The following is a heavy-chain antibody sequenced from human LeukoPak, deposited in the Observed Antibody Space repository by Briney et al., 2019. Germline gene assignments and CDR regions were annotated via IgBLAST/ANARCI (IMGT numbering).Heavy chain of an antibody. CDR3: ATYGSGSYDSHFDH. D-gene: IGHD3-10*01. CDR2: IYYTGST. CDR1: GGSISTYY. J-gene: IGHJ4*02. Sequence: SEXXSLTCTVSGGSISTYYWSWIRQPPGKXXXGIGHIYYTGSTNYNPSLKSRVAISVDTSKNQFSLNLTSVTAADTAVYYCATYGSGSYDSHFDHWGQGTLVTVSS. V-gene: IGHV4-59*01.